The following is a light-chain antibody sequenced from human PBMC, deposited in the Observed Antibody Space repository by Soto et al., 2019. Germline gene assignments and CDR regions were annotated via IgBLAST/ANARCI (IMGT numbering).Light chain of an antibody. CDR3: LQHNSYPRT. V-gene: IGKV1-17*03. Sequence: DIQMTQSPSAMSASVGDSVTITCRASQGISNSLAWFQQKPGKVPQRLIYGASSLQSGVPSRFGGSGSGTEFSLTISSLQPEDFATYYCLQHNSYPRTFGQGTKVEIK. J-gene: IGKJ1*01. CDR2: GAS. CDR1: QGISNS.